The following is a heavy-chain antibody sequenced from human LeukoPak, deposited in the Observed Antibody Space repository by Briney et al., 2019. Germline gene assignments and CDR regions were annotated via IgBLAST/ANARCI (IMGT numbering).Heavy chain of an antibody. CDR3: AKVNSRDGYNSGAFDI. CDR2: ISWNSGSI. V-gene: IGHV3-9*03. Sequence: PGRSLRLSCAASGFTFDDYAMHWVRQAPGKGLEWVSGISWNSGSIGYADSVKGRFTISRDNAKNSLYLQMSSLRAEDMALYYCAKVNSRDGYNSGAFDIWGQGTMVTVSS. CDR1: GFTFDDYA. D-gene: IGHD5-24*01. J-gene: IGHJ3*02.